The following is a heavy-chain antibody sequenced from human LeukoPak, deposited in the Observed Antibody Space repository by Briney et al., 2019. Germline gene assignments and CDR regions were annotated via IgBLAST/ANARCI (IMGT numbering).Heavy chain of an antibody. CDR1: GYSFTGYY. CDR3: ARERRPMLEWLSDNWYDP. CDR2: INPKSGGT. J-gene: IGHJ5*02. Sequence: ASVTVSCMASGYSFTGYYMHWVRQAPGQGLEWMGWINPKSGGTNYAHNFQGRVNITKDTSISPAYMELSRLRSDDSAVYYCARERRPMLEWLSDNWYDPWGQGTLVTVSS. V-gene: IGHV1-2*02. D-gene: IGHD3-3*01.